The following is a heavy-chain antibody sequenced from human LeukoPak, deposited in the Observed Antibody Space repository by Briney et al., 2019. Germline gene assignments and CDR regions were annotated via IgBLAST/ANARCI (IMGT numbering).Heavy chain of an antibody. V-gene: IGHV3-21*01. Sequence: PGGSLRLSCAASGFTFSSYSMNWVRQAPGKGLEWVSSISSSSSYVYYADSVKGQFTISRDNAKNSLYLQMNRLRAEDTAVYYCARKGTDSYSSSCLKSDYFDYWGQGTLVTVSS. CDR3: ARKGTDSYSSSCLKSDYFDY. J-gene: IGHJ4*02. CDR2: ISSSSSYV. CDR1: GFTFSSYS. D-gene: IGHD6-6*01.